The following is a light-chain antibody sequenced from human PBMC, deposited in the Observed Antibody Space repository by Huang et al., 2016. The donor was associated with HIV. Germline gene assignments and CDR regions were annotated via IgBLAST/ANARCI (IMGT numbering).Light chain of an antibody. V-gene: IGKV2-28*01. J-gene: IGKJ2*01. CDR2: LAS. CDR3: MQALQTPYT. Sequence: DIVMAQSPLSLSVTPGEPASISCRSSQSLLQSNGYNYLGWYLQKPGQSPQLLIYLASKWASGVPDRFSGSGSGIDFTLRISRVEAEDIGVYYCMQALQTPYTFGQGTKLEIK. CDR1: QSLLQSNGYNY.